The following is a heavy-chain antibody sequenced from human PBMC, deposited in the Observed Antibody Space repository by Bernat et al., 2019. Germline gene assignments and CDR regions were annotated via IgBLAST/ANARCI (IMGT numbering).Heavy chain of an antibody. D-gene: IGHD4-17*01. CDR2: ISSSSSYT. V-gene: IGHV3-11*06. J-gene: IGHJ3*02. CDR1: GFTFSDYY. Sequence: QVQLVESGGGLVKPGGSLRLSCAASGFTFSDYYMSWIRQAPGKGLEWVSYISSSSSYTNYADSVKGRFTISRDNAKNSLYLQMNSLRAEDTAVYYCARDRRRGWTTVTPDAFDIWGQGTMVTVSS. CDR3: ARDRRRGWTTVTPDAFDI.